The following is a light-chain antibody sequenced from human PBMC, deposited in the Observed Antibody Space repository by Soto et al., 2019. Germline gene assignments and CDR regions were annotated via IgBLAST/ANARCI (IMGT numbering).Light chain of an antibody. J-gene: IGKJ5*01. V-gene: IGKV3-11*01. CDR1: QSVGSS. Sequence: EIVLTQSPATLSLLPGERATLSCRASQSVGSSLAWYQHKAGQAPRLLLYDASNRATGIPARFSGSGSGTDFTLTISSLEPEDFAVYYCPQRSSWITFGQGTRLEIE. CDR2: DAS. CDR3: PQRSSWIT.